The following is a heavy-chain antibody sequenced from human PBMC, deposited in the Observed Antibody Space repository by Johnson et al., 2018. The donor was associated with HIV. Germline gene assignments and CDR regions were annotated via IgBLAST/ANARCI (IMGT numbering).Heavy chain of an antibody. D-gene: IGHD6-13*01. V-gene: IGHV3-30*02. CDR3: ARDEGIAATGAFDI. J-gene: IGHJ3*02. CDR1: GFTFSSFG. Sequence: VQLVESGGGVVQPGGSLRLPCAASGFTFSSFGMHWVRQAPGKGLEWVAFIRYDGSNKYYVDSVKGRFTISRDNAKNSLYLQMNSLRAEDTAVYYCARDEGIAATGAFDIWGQGTMVTVSS. CDR2: IRYDGSNK.